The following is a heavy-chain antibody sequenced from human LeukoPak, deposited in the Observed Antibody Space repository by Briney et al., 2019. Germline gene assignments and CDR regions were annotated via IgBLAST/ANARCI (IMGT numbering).Heavy chain of an antibody. V-gene: IGHV3-30*04. CDR2: ISYDGSNK. CDR1: GFTFSSYA. Sequence: GGSLRLSCAASGFTFSSYAMHWVRQAPGKGLEWVAVISYDGSNKYYADSVKGRFTISRDNSKNTLYLQMNSLRAEDTAVYYCARDLTSGYDCFDYWGQGTLVTVSS. CDR3: ARDLTSGYDCFDY. J-gene: IGHJ4*02. D-gene: IGHD5-12*01.